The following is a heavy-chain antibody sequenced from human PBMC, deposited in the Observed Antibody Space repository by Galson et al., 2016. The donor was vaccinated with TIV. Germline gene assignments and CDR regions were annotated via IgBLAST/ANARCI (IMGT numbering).Heavy chain of an antibody. Sequence: SVKVSCKASGGTFSSYTFNWVRQAPGQGLEWMGRIIPLIGMINYAQKFQGRVTITADKSTTTAYMELSSLRSEDTAVYYCAGAGSVGGTFAADIWGQGTMVTVPS. CDR1: GGTFSSYT. CDR2: IIPLIGMI. CDR3: AGAGSVGGTFAADI. J-gene: IGHJ3*02. V-gene: IGHV1-69*02. D-gene: IGHD3-3*01.